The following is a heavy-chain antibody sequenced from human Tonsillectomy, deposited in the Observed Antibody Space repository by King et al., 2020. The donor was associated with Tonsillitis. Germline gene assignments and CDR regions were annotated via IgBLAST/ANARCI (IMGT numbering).Heavy chain of an antibody. D-gene: IGHD5-24*01. V-gene: IGHV4-61*02. CDR2: IHSSGTT. Sequence: VQLQESGPGLVKPSQTLSLTCTVSGGSISSGSYYWNWIRRPAGKGLEWIGGIHSSGTTTYSPSLTSRLTISMDTSKNQLSLTLTSVTAADTAVYYGAGQLELATIIDYWGQGTLVTVSS. CDR1: GGSISSGSYY. J-gene: IGHJ4*02. CDR3: AGQLELATIIDY.